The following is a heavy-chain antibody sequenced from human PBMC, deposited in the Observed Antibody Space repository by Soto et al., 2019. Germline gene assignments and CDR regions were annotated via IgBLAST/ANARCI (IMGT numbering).Heavy chain of an antibody. J-gene: IGHJ6*02. CDR1: GFTFSSYS. D-gene: IGHD3-22*01. V-gene: IGHV3-48*02. CDR3: ARFYYDSSGYLPTPYYYYYGMDV. Sequence: GGSLRLSCAASGFTFSSYSMNWVRQAPGKGLEWVSYISSSSSTIYYADSVKGQFTISRDNAKNSLYLQMNSLRDEDTAVYYCARFYYDSSGYLPTPYYYYYGMDVWGQGTTVTVSS. CDR2: ISSSSSTI.